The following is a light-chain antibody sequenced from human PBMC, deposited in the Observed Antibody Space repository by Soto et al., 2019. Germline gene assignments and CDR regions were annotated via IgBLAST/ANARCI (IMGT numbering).Light chain of an antibody. CDR3: QQRSHWPVT. CDR1: QSVSSY. V-gene: IGKV3-11*01. CDR2: DAS. J-gene: IGKJ1*01. Sequence: EIVLTQSPATLSLSPGERATLSCRASQSVSSYLAWYQQKPGQAPRLLIYDASSRATGIPARFSGSGSGTDFTLTISSLEPEDFAVYCCQQRSHWPVTFGQGTKVEIK.